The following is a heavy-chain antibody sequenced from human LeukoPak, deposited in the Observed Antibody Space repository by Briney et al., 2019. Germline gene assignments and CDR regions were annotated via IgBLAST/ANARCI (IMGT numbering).Heavy chain of an antibody. J-gene: IGHJ4*02. V-gene: IGHV3-11*04. CDR2: ITSRSTTV. Sequence: GGSLRLSCAASGFTFSDYYMSWIRQAPGKGLEWVSLITSRSTTVHYADSVKGRFTISRDNAKNTLFLQMNSLRVDDTAVYYCAGDVNIRDFWSGFHYWGQGTLVTVSS. CDR1: GFTFSDYY. CDR3: AGDVNIRDFWSGFHY. D-gene: IGHD3-3*01.